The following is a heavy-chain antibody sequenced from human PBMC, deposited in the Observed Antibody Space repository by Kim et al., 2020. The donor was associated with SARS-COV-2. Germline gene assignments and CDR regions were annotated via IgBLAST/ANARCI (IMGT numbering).Heavy chain of an antibody. Sequence: GGSLRLSCAASGFTFSSYWMSWVRQPPGKGLEWVANIKQDGSEKYYVDSVKGRFTISRDNAKNSLYLQMNSLRAEDTAVYYCARDQYYYDSSGYSDWGQGTLVTVSS. D-gene: IGHD3-22*01. CDR2: IKQDGSEK. CDR1: GFTFSSYW. CDR3: ARDQYYYDSSGYSD. V-gene: IGHV3-7*01. J-gene: IGHJ4*02.